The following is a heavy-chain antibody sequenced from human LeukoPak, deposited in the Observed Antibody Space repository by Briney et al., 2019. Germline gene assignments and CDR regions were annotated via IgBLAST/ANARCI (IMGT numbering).Heavy chain of an antibody. CDR2: ISYDGSNK. CDR1: GFTFSSYG. CDR3: TKGVAGTFDY. J-gene: IGHJ4*02. D-gene: IGHD6-19*01. V-gene: IGHV3-30*18. Sequence: GRSLRLSCAASGFTFSSYGMHWVRQAPGKGLEWVAVISYDGSNKYYADSVKGRFTISRDNSKNTRYLQMNSLRAEDTAVDYCTKGVAGTFDYWGQGTLVTVSS.